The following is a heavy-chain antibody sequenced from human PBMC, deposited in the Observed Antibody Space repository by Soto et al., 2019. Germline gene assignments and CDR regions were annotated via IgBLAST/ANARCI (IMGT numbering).Heavy chain of an antibody. J-gene: IGHJ6*02. CDR3: AKSVGPYYYYGMDV. CDR2: ISGSGGST. CDR1: GFXLSSYA. Sequence: GSLXLSCAASGFXLSSYAMSWVRQAPGKGLEWVSAISGSGGSTYYADSVKGRFTISRDNSKNTLYLQMNSLRAEDTAVYYCAKSVGPYYYYGMDVWGQGTTVTVSS. V-gene: IGHV3-23*01.